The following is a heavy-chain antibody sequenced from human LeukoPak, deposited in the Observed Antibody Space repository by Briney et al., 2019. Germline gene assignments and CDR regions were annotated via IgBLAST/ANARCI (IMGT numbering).Heavy chain of an antibody. CDR1: GFTFSSYA. Sequence: GGSLRLSCAASGFTFSSYAMSWVRQAPGKGLEWVSAISGSGGSTYYADSVKGRFTISRDNSKSTLYLQMNSLRAEDTAVYYCARGPYYDLSGRSYWGQGTLVTVSS. CDR3: ARGPYYDLSGRSY. J-gene: IGHJ4*02. CDR2: ISGSGGST. D-gene: IGHD3-22*01. V-gene: IGHV3-23*01.